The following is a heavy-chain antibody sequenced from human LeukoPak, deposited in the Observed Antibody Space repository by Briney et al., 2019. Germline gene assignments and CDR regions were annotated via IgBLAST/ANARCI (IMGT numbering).Heavy chain of an antibody. CDR2: ISGSGGTT. Sequence: GGSLTLSCAASGFTFSNYAMTWVRQAPGKGLDWVSAISGSGGTTYYADSVKGRFTLSRDNSKNTLHLQMNSLRAEDTALYYCAKGLINVWSALGYWGQGTLVTVSS. V-gene: IGHV3-23*01. D-gene: IGHD2-8*02. J-gene: IGHJ4*02. CDR1: GFTFSNYA. CDR3: AKGLINVWSALGY.